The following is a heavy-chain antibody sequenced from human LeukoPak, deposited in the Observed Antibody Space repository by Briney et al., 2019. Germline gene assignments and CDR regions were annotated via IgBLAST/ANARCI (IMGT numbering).Heavy chain of an antibody. CDR1: GYTFTSYD. D-gene: IGHD3-10*01. V-gene: IGHV1-8*01. J-gene: IGHJ6*02. Sequence: ASVKVSCKASGYTFTSYDINWVRQATGQGLEWMGWMNPNSGNTGYAQKFQGRVTMTGNTSISTAYMELSSLRSEDTAVYYCARGYGSGSYIHYGMDVWGQGTTVTVSS. CDR3: ARGYGSGSYIHYGMDV. CDR2: MNPNSGNT.